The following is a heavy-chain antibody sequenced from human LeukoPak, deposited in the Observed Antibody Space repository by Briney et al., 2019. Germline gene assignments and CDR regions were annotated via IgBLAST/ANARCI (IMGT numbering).Heavy chain of an antibody. CDR1: GGSISSYY. Sequence: SETLSLTCTVSGGSISSYYWSWIRQPPGKGLEWIGYIYYSGSTNYNPSLKSRVTISVDTSKNQFSLKLSSVTAADTAVYYCARGRGYSSGWNRQLQGNPPDYWGQGTLVTVSS. D-gene: IGHD6-19*01. V-gene: IGHV4-59*12. J-gene: IGHJ4*02. CDR2: IYYSGST. CDR3: ARGRGYSSGWNRQLQGNPPDY.